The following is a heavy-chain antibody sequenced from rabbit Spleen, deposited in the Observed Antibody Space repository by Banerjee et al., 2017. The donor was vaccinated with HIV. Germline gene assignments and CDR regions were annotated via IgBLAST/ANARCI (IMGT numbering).Heavy chain of an antibody. Sequence: QEQLVESGGGLVKPEGSLTLACTASGFSLSHNYVICWVRQAPGKGLEWIGCLYTDSGATYYATWAKGRFTVSKASSPTVTLQMTSLTAADTATYFCARDAGIGDDYWDLWGQGTLVTVS. D-gene: IGHD4-2*01. CDR3: ARDAGIGDDYWDL. J-gene: IGHJ4*01. V-gene: IGHV1S45*01. CDR1: GFSLSHNYV. CDR2: LYTDSGAT.